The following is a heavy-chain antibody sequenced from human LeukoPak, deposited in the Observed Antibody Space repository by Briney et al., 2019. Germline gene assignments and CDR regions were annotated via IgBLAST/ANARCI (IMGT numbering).Heavy chain of an antibody. Sequence: GGSLRLSCAASGFTFSSYSMNRVRQAPGKGLEWVSSISSSSSYIYYADSVKGRFTISRDNAKNSLYLQMNSLRAEDTAVFYCATNDYGASDYWGQGTLVTVSS. D-gene: IGHD4-17*01. J-gene: IGHJ4*02. V-gene: IGHV3-21*01. CDR2: ISSSSSYI. CDR3: ATNDYGASDY. CDR1: GFTFSSYS.